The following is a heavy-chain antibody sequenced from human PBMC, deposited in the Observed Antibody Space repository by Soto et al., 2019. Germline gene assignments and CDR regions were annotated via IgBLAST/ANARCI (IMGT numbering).Heavy chain of an antibody. CDR1: AYYVSSYY. Sequence: QVQLQESGPGLVKPSETLSLTCSVSAYYVSSYYWSWIRPRPGRGLEGIRYDYYDGSTDYTPSLETRVTISIDTSKNQAPPKLNFVTAADTAVYHWALRRRSSTVYDGLYVWGQGTT. CDR2: DYYDGST. CDR3: ALRRRSSTVYDGLYV. J-gene: IGHJ6*02. V-gene: IGHV4-59*02.